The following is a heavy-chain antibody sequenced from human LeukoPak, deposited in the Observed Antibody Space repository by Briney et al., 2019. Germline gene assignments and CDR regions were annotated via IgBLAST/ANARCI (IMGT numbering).Heavy chain of an antibody. Sequence: SETLSLTCTVSGGSISSGGYYWSWIRQHPGTGLEWIGYIYYSGSTYYNPSLKSRVTISVDTSKNQFSLKLSSVTAADTAVYYCARDRVVPAAIGAFDIWGQGTMVTVSS. CDR1: GGSISSGGYY. V-gene: IGHV4-31*03. CDR2: IYYSGST. CDR3: ARDRVVPAAIGAFDI. D-gene: IGHD2-2*02. J-gene: IGHJ3*02.